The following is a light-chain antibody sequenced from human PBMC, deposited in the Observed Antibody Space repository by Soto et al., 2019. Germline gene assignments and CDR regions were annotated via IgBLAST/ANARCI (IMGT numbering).Light chain of an antibody. Sequence: GDRVTITCLASQSISSWLAWYQQKPGKAPKLLITAASTLHSGVPSRFSGSGAGTDFTLTITSLQPDDFGTYYCQQANSFPLTFGGGTKVDIK. CDR3: QQANSFPLT. CDR1: QSISSW. V-gene: IGKV1-12*01. CDR2: AAS. J-gene: IGKJ4*01.